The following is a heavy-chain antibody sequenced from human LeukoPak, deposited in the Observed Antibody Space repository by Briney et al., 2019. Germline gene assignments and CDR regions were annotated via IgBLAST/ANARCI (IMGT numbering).Heavy chain of an antibody. CDR3: AKDMGGNTPSCYYGMDV. CDR1: GFTFDDYT. CDR2: ISWNGGSL. D-gene: IGHD4-23*01. V-gene: IGHV3-9*01. J-gene: IGHJ6*01. Sequence: GGSLRLSCAASGFTFDDYTMHWVRQAPGKGLEWVSGISWNGGSLDYADSVKGRFTISRDNAKNSLYLQMNSLRAEDTALYYCAKDMGGNTPSCYYGMDVWGKGPRSPSPQ.